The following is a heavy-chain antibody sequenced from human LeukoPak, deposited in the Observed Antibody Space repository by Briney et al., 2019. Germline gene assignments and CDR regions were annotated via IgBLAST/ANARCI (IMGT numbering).Heavy chain of an antibody. D-gene: IGHD5-18*01. J-gene: IGHJ6*03. CDR1: GGSISSYY. V-gene: IGHV4-59*01. CDR3: ARVYGYNYYYMDV. CDR2: FYYSGNT. Sequence: SETLSLTCTVSGGSISSYYWSWIRQPPGKGLEWIGYFYYSGNTNYNPSLKSRLTISVDTSKNQFSLRLSSVTAADTAVYYCARVYGYNYYYMDVWGKGTTVTVSS.